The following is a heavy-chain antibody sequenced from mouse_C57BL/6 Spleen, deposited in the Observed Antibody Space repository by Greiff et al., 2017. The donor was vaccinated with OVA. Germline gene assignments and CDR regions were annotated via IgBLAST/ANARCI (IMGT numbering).Heavy chain of an antibody. J-gene: IGHJ2*01. CDR2: INPNNGGT. Sequence: EVKLQESGPELVKPGASVKMSCKASGYTFTDYNMHWVKQSHGKSLEWIGYINPNNGGTSYNQKFKGKATLTVNKYSSTAYMELRSLTSEDSAVYYCARRGGRDYFDYWGQGTTLTVSS. CDR3: ARRGGRDYFDY. D-gene: IGHD3-3*01. V-gene: IGHV1-22*01. CDR1: GYTFTDYN.